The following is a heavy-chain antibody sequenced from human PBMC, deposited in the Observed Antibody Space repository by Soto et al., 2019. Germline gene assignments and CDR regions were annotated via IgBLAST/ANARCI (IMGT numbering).Heavy chain of an antibody. CDR1: GFTVSSNY. D-gene: IGHD3-16*01. Sequence: EVQLVETGGGLIQPGGSLRLSCAASGFTVSSNYMSWVRQAPGKGLEWVSVIYSGGSTYYADSVKGRFTISRDNSKNTLYLQMNSLXXXXXAVYYCARGGRSGMDVWGQGTTVTVSS. J-gene: IGHJ6*02. V-gene: IGHV3-53*02. CDR3: ARGGRSGMDV. CDR2: IYSGGST.